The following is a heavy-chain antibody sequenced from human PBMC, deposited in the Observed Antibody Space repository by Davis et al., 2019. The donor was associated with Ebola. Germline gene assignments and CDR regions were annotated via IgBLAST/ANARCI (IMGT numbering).Heavy chain of an antibody. CDR2: IYYSGSS. J-gene: IGHJ4*02. Sequence: MPGGSLRLSCTVSGGSISSRSYYWGWIRQTPGKGLEWIGSIYYSGSSDYNPSLKSRVTISDDTSRNQFSLTLKSVTAADTAVYYCARREVAVGPVDYWGQGTLVSVSS. CDR1: GGSISSRSYY. D-gene: IGHD6-6*01. CDR3: ARREVAVGPVDY. V-gene: IGHV4-39*01.